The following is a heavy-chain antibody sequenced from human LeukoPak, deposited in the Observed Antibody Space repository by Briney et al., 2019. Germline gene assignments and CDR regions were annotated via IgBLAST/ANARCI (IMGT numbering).Heavy chain of an antibody. CDR3: ARVGGTVTTGYDY. CDR1: EFTFNGHW. D-gene: IGHD4-17*01. Sequence: GGSLRLSCAASEFTFNGHWMSWIRQAPGKGLDWVASINQYGSVIQYVDSVRGRFIISRDNAKNSLSLQMNSLSVEDTAMYYCARVGGTVTTGYDYWGQGTLVTVSS. CDR2: INQYGSVI. V-gene: IGHV3-7*01. J-gene: IGHJ4*02.